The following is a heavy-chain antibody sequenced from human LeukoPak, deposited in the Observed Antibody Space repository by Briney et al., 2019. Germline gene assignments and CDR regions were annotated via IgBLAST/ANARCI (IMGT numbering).Heavy chain of an antibody. V-gene: IGHV3-23*01. J-gene: IGHJ1*01. D-gene: IGHD3-10*01. CDR2: LSGSGAFT. CDR3: AKYFASGSYYKLPH. Sequence: PGGSLRLSCAASGFTFSSYAMSSVRQAPGKGLEWVSPLSGSGAFTYYADSVKGRFTISRDNSKNTLYLQMNSLRAEDTAVYYCAKYFASGSYYKLPHWGQGTLVTVSS. CDR1: GFTFSSYA.